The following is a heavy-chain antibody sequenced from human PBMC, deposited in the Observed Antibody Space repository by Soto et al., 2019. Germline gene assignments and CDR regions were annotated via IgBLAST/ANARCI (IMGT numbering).Heavy chain of an antibody. Sequence: EVQLLESGGGLVQPGGSLRLSYAASGFTFSNYAMSWVRQAPGKGLEWVSSISKSGGGTYYADSVKGRFTISRDNSKNTLYLQMNSLKAEDTAVYSCAKTSSLFDYWGQGTLVTVSS. J-gene: IGHJ4*02. D-gene: IGHD6-13*01. CDR1: GFTFSNYA. V-gene: IGHV3-23*01. CDR3: AKTSSLFDY. CDR2: ISKSGGGT.